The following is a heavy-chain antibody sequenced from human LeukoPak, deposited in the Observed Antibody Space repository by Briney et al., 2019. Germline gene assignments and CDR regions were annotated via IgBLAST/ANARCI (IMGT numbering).Heavy chain of an antibody. V-gene: IGHV1-8*03. J-gene: IGHJ3*02. CDR3: ARGLTRSPDAFDI. CDR2: MNPNSGNT. CDR1: GYTFTSHD. Sequence: ASVKVSCKASGYTFTSHDINWVRQATGQGLEWMGWMNPNSGNTGYAQKFQGRVTITRNTSISTAYMELSSLRSEDTAVYYCARGLTRSPDAFDIWGQGTMVTVSS.